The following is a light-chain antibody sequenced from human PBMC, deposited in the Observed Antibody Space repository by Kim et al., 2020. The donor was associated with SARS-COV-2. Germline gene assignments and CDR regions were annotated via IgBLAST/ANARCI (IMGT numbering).Light chain of an antibody. CDR1: RGDVSGYNI. Sequence: GRTINIPRPGTRGDVSGYNIISWKKQHPGKAPQLMIYGVRRRPSGVSTRCTGYKCGNTASLTISGRQAEDETDYYCSAYASDPTWVLGGGTQLTVL. CDR2: GVR. J-gene: IGLJ3*02. CDR3: SAYASDPTWV. V-gene: IGLV2-14*03.